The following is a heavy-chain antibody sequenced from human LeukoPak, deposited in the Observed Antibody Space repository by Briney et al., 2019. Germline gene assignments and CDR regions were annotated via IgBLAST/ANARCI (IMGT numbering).Heavy chain of an antibody. V-gene: IGHV3-30*02. CDR3: AKDARFYDILTGDDAFDI. CDR2: IRYDGSNK. Sequence: QTGGSLRLSCAASGFSFGTYSMHWARQVPGKGLEWVAVIRYDGSNKYYADSVKGRFTISRDNSKNTLYLQMNSLRAEDTAVYYCAKDARFYDILTGDDAFDIWGQGTMVTVSS. D-gene: IGHD3-9*01. CDR1: GFSFGTYS. J-gene: IGHJ3*02.